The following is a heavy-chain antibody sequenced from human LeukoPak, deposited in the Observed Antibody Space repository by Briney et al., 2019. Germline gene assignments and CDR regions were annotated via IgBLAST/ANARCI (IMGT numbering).Heavy chain of an antibody. CDR2: IYHSGGA. V-gene: IGHV4-4*02. Sequence: SGTLFLTCAVSGASIDSHSWWSWVRQPPGKGLEWIGEIYHSGGANYKPSLKSRVTMSVDTSKNHFSLKLTSVTAADTAVYYCAYNRNFALDNWGQGTLVTVSS. CDR1: GASIDSHSW. J-gene: IGHJ4*02. D-gene: IGHD1-14*01. CDR3: AYNRNFALDN.